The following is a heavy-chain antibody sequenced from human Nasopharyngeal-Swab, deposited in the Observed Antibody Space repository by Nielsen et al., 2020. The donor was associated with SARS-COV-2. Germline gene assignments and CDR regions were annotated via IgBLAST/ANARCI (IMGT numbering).Heavy chain of an antibody. V-gene: IGHV4-39*07. CDR3: ARDLGYAFTGRGVNWFDP. Sequence: SEILSLTCTVSGGSISTTNSNWAWIRQSPGKGLQCIGTISYSGSTYYKPSLNSRVTITLDTSKNQFFLRLSSVTAADTAVYYCARDLGYAFTGRGVNWFDPWGQGTLVTVSS. CDR2: ISYSGST. CDR1: GGSISTTNSN. D-gene: IGHD2-8*02. J-gene: IGHJ5*02.